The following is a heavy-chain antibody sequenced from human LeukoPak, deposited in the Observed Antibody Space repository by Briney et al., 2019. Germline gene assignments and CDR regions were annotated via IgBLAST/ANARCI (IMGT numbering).Heavy chain of an antibody. CDR1: GFTFNKFG. CDR3: AKDRDDYGVDC. J-gene: IGHJ4*02. Sequence: PGGSLRLSCAASGFTFNKFGMRWIRQAPGKGLEWVALVRSGGTDKYYADSVKGLCTISRENSKKMGYQQMTMLGVEETAVYYCAKDRDDYGVDCWGQGILVTVST. D-gene: IGHD4-17*01. CDR2: VRSGGTDK. V-gene: IGHV3-30*02.